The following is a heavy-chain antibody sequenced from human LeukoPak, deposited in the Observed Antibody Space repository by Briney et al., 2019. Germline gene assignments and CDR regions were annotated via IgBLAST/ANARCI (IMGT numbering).Heavy chain of an antibody. D-gene: IGHD6-13*01. V-gene: IGHV1-18*04. Sequence: ASVKVSLKASGYTFTSYGISWVRQAPGQGLEWMGWISAYNGNTNYAQKLQGRVTMTTNTSTSTAYMELRSLRSDDTAVYYCSRGRGIAAAGSSFDYWGQGTLVTVSS. J-gene: IGHJ4*02. CDR1: GYTFTSYG. CDR3: SRGRGIAAAGSSFDY. CDR2: ISAYNGNT.